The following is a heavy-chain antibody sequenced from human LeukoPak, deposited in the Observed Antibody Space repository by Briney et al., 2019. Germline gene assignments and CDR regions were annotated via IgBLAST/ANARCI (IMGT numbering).Heavy chain of an antibody. CDR2: ISSSSCYI. D-gene: IGHD4-17*01. J-gene: IGHJ4*02. Sequence: GGSLRLSCAASGFTFSSYSMNWVRQAPGKGLEWVSSISSSSCYIYYADSVKGRFTISRDNAKNSLYLQMNSLRAEDTAVYYCARGDYGDYGGPYYFDYWGQGTLVTVSS. V-gene: IGHV3-21*01. CDR1: GFTFSSYS. CDR3: ARGDYGDYGGPYYFDY.